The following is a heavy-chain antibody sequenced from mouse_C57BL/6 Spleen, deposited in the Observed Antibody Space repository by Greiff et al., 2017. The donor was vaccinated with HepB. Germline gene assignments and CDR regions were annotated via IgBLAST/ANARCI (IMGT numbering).Heavy chain of an antibody. CDR3: ARVVARCFDV. Sequence: QVQLQQPGAELVRPGTSVKLSCKASGYTFTSYWMHWVKQRPGQGLEWIGVIDPSDSYTNYNQKFKGKATLTVDTSSSTAYMQLSSLTSEDSAVLYGARVVARCFDVWGTGTTVTVSS. D-gene: IGHD1-1*01. J-gene: IGHJ1*03. CDR2: IDPSDSYT. V-gene: IGHV1-59*01. CDR1: GYTFTSYW.